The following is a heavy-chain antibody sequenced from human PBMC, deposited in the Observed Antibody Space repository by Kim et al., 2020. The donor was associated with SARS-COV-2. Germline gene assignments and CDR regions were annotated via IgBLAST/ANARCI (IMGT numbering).Heavy chain of an antibody. CDR1: GYTFTSYY. CDR2: INPSGGST. J-gene: IGHJ5*02. V-gene: IGHV1-46*01. D-gene: IGHD2-15*01. CDR3: ARVPYYCSGGSCQPNWFDP. Sequence: ASVKVSCKASGYTFTSYYMHWVRQAPGQGLEWMGIINPSGGSTSYAQKFQGRVTMTRDTSTSTVYMELSSLRSEDTAVYYCARVPYYCSGGSCQPNWFDPWXXGTLVTVSS.